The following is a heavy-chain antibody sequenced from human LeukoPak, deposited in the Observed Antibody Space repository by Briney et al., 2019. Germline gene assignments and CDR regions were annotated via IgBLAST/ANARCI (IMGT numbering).Heavy chain of an antibody. CDR1: GFTFSDYY. J-gene: IGHJ5*02. CDR2: ISSSGSTI. Sequence: PGRSLRLSCAASGFTFSDYYMSWIRQAPGKGLEWVSYISSSGSTIYYADSVKGRFTISRDNAKNSLYLQMNSLRAEDTAVYYCARDIAAAGNNWFDPWGQGTLVTVSS. V-gene: IGHV3-11*04. D-gene: IGHD6-13*01. CDR3: ARDIAAAGNNWFDP.